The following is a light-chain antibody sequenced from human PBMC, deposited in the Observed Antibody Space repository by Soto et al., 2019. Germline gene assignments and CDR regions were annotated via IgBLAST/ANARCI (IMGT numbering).Light chain of an antibody. CDR2: CAS. J-gene: IGKJ1*01. CDR3: HQYDTWT. Sequence: PVYRAALSFRASHSVCANYLACYQQKPGQAPRLLIWCASNWATSIPDRFRGSGSGADFTLTSRRLEPEDFAVYYCHQYDTWTFGQGTKV. V-gene: IGKV3-20*01. CDR1: HSVCANY.